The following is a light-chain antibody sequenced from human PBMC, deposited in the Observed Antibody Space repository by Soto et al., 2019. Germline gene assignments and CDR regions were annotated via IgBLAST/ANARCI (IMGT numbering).Light chain of an antibody. J-gene: IGKJ1*01. CDR1: QSISIW. V-gene: IGKV1-5*03. Sequence: DIQMSQSPSTLSASVGDRVTITCRASQSISIWLAWYQQKPGKAPTLLIYKASTLESGVPSRFSGSGSGTEFTLTISSLQPDDFPTYYCQQYNSYRTFGQGTKVEVK. CDR3: QQYNSYRT. CDR2: KAS.